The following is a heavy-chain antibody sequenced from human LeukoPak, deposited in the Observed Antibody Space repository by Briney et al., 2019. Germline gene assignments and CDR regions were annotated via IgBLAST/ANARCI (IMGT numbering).Heavy chain of an antibody. D-gene: IGHD4-17*01. Sequence: GGSLRLSCAASGFTFSSYGMHWVRQAPGKGLEWVAVISYDGSNKYYADSVKGRFTISRDNSKNTLYLQMNSLRAEDTAVYSCARAVYGFDAFDIWGQGTMVTVSS. J-gene: IGHJ3*02. CDR3: ARAVYGFDAFDI. CDR1: GFTFSSYG. CDR2: ISYDGSNK. V-gene: IGHV3-30*03.